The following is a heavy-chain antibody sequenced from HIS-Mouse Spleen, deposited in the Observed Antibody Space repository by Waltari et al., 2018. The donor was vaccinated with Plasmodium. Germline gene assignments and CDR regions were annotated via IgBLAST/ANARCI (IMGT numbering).Heavy chain of an antibody. Sequence: QVQLVESGGGVVQPGRSLRLSCAAPGFPFSSYAMHWVRQAPGKGLEWVAVISYDGSNKYYADSVKGRFTISRDNSKNTLYLQMNSLRAEDTAVYYCARDRRLAFDYWGQGTLVTVSS. J-gene: IGHJ4*02. CDR1: GFPFSSYA. V-gene: IGHV3-30-3*01. CDR3: ARDRRLAFDY. CDR2: ISYDGSNK. D-gene: IGHD2-15*01.